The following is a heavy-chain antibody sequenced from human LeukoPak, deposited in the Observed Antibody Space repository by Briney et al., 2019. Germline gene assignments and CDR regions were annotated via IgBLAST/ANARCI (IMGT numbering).Heavy chain of an antibody. CDR3: ARGYCSSTSCYDAFDI. CDR1: GGSIRSYY. J-gene: IGHJ3*02. Sequence: SETLSLTCTVSGGSIRSYYWSWIRQPAGKGLEWIGRIYTSGSTNYNPSLKSRVTMSVGTSKNQFSLKLSSVTAADTAVYYCARGYCSSTSCYDAFDIWGQGTMVTVSS. D-gene: IGHD2-2*01. CDR2: IYTSGST. V-gene: IGHV4-4*07.